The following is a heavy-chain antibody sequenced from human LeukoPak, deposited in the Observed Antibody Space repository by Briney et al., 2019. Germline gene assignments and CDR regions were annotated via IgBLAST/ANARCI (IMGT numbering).Heavy chain of an antibody. D-gene: IGHD3-22*01. V-gene: IGHV4-30-4*01. CDR3: AREVNEVSDSDAFDI. Sequence: SQTLSLTCTVSGGSISTSNYFWSWIRQSPGKGLEWIGYIHYTGSAHYSSLKSRVSITVDTSKNQFSLHMTSVTDADTAVYYCAREVNEVSDSDAFDIWGQGTVVTVSS. CDR1: GGSISTSNYF. CDR2: IHYTGSA. J-gene: IGHJ3*02.